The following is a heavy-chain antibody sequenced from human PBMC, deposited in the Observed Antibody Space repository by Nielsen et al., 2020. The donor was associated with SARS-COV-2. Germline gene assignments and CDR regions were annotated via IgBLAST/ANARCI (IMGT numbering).Heavy chain of an antibody. D-gene: IGHD2-15*01. CDR1: GYTFTSYA. Sequence: ASVKVSCKASGYTFTSYAMHWVRQAPGQRLEWMGWINAGNGNTKYSQKFQGRVTITRDTSASTVYMELSSLRSEDTAVYYCARDHLLLHQGWFDPWGQGTLVTVSS. CDR2: INAGNGNT. V-gene: IGHV1-3*01. J-gene: IGHJ5*02. CDR3: ARDHLLLHQGWFDP.